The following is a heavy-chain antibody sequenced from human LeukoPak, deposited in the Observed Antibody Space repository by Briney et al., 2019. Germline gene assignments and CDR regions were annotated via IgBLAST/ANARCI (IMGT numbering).Heavy chain of an antibody. J-gene: IGHJ5*02. CDR1: GYTFTSYD. D-gene: IGHD3-10*01. Sequence: ASVKDSFKASGYTFTSYDINWVRQATGQGLEWMGWMNPNSGNTGYAQKFQGRVTMTRNTSISTAYMELSSLRSEDTAVYYCARVVFTMVRGGGFDPWGQGTLVTVSS. V-gene: IGHV1-8*01. CDR2: MNPNSGNT. CDR3: ARVVFTMVRGGGFDP.